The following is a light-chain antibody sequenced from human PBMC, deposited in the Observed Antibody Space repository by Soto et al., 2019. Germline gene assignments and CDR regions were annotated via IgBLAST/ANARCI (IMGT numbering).Light chain of an antibody. Sequence: EIVLTQSPYTLSFSPGEGATLSCRPSQSVTNSYLAWYQQKPGQAPRLLIYGASSRATGIPDRFSGSGSETDFTLTISRLEPEDFAVYYCQQYSSSPPITFGQGTRLEI. V-gene: IGKV3-20*01. CDR2: GAS. J-gene: IGKJ5*01. CDR3: QQYSSSPPIT. CDR1: QSVTNSY.